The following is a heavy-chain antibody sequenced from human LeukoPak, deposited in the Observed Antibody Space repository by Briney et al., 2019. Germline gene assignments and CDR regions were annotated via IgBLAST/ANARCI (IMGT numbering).Heavy chain of an antibody. V-gene: IGHV1-8*03. D-gene: IGHD1-7*01. CDR3: ARETLELGY. CDR2: MNPNSGNT. CDR1: GGTFSSYA. J-gene: IGHJ4*02. Sequence: ASVKVSCKASGGTFSSYAISWVRRAPGQGLEWMGWMNPNSGNTGYAQKFQGRVTITRNTSISTAYMELSSLRSEDTAVYYCARETLELGYWGQGTLVTVSS.